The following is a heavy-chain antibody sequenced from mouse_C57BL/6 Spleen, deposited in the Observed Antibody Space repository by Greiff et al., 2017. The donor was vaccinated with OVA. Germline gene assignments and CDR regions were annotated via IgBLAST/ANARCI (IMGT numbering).Heavy chain of an antibody. D-gene: IGHD1-1*01. J-gene: IGHJ4*01. V-gene: IGHV5-4*03. CDR2: ISDGGSYT. CDR3: ARGLLYYFYAMDY. CDR1: GFTFSSYA. Sequence: EVKLEESGGGLVKPGGSLKLSCAASGFTFSSYAMSWVRQTPEKRLEWVATISDGGSYTYYPDNVKGRFTISRDNAKNNLYLQMSHLKSEDTAMYYCARGLLYYFYAMDYWGQGTSVTVSS.